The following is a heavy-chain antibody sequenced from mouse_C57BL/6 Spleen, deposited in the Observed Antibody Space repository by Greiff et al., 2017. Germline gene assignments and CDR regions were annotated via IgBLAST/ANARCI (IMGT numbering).Heavy chain of an antibody. J-gene: IGHJ4*01. CDR2: IDPNSGGT. D-gene: IGHD1-1*01. V-gene: IGHV1-72*01. CDR3: AREGGFTTVVRGYAMDY. Sequence: VQLQQSGAELVKPGASVKLSCKASGYTFTSYWMHWVKQRPGRGLEWIGRIDPNSGGTKYNEKFKSKATLTVDKPSSTAYMQLSSLTSEDSAVYYCAREGGFTTVVRGYAMDYWGQGTSVTVSS. CDR1: GYTFTSYW.